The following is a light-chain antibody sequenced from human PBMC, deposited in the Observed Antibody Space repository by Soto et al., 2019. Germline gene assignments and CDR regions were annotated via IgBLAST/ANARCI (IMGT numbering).Light chain of an antibody. CDR2: NNN. J-gene: IGLJ3*02. CDR3: VTWDTSLRTGV. V-gene: IGLV1-51*01. Sequence: QSVLTQPPSVSGAPGQNITISCSGSSSNLGTNYDVHWYQRLPETAPKLLIYNNNGRPSGTPDRFSGSASGTSATLTITGLQTGDEADYFCVTWDTSLRTGVIGGGTKVTVL. CDR1: SSNLGTNY.